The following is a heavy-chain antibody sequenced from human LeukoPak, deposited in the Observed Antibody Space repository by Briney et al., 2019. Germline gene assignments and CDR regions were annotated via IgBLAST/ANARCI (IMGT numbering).Heavy chain of an antibody. V-gene: IGHV3-64*01. CDR1: GFNFNIFD. CDR3: ARARGYCNGGSCYYFDF. CDR2: ITANGLGT. J-gene: IGHJ4*02. D-gene: IGHD2-15*01. Sequence: PGGSLRLSCAASGFNFNIFDMYWVRQSPGKGLEYVSSITANGLGTYYASSVKGRFTISRDNSRNTVFLQMGSLRSEDMAVYYCARARGYCNGGSCYYFDFWGQGTLVTVSS.